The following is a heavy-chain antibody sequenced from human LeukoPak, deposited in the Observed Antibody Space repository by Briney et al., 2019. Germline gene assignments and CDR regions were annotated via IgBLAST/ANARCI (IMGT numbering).Heavy chain of an antibody. CDR2: ISSSSSII. CDR1: GFTFSSYN. J-gene: IGHJ4*02. V-gene: IGHV3-48*04. D-gene: IGHD6-13*01. CDR3: ARDIAAAEDY. Sequence: GGSLRLSCAASGFTFSSYNTNWVRQAPGKGLEWVADISSSSSIINYADSVRGRFTISRDNAKNSLYLQMNSLRAEDTAVYYCARDIAAAEDYWGQGTLVTVSS.